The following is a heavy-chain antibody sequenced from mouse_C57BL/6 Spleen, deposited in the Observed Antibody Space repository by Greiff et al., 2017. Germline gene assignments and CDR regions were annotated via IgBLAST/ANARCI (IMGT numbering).Heavy chain of an antibody. Sequence: VKLMESGPELVKPGASVKLSCKAYGYTFTSYDINWVKQRPGQGLEWIGWIYPRDGSNKYNEKFKGKATLTVDTSSSTAYMELHSLPSEDSAVYLCADYGRDLYYFHYRGQGTTLTAFS. J-gene: IGHJ2*01. CDR2: IYPRDGSN. CDR1: GYTFTSYD. D-gene: IGHD1-1*01. CDR3: ADYGRDLYYFHY. V-gene: IGHV1-85*01.